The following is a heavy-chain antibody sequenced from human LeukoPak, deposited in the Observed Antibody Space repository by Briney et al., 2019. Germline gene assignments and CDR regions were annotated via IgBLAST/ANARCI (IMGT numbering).Heavy chain of an antibody. CDR2: ISYDGSNK. CDR1: GFTFSIFA. D-gene: IGHD3-3*01. CDR3: ARDFLGVHYFDY. V-gene: IGHV3-30*04. J-gene: IGHJ4*02. Sequence: PGGSLRLSCAASGFTFSIFAIHWVRHAPGRGVEWVAFISYDGSNKYYADSVKGRFTISRDNSKNTLYLQMNSLRAEDTAVYYCARDFLGVHYFDYWGQETLVTVSS.